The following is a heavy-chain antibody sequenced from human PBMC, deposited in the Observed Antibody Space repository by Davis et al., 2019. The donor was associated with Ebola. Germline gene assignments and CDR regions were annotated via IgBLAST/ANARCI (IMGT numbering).Heavy chain of an antibody. D-gene: IGHD5-12*01. CDR1: GGSFSGYY. J-gene: IGHJ4*02. Sequence: MPSETLSLTCAVYGGSFSGYYWSWIRQPPGKGLEWIGEINHSGSTNYNPSLKSQVTISVDTSKNQFSLKLSSVTAADTAVYYCARKRGYSGYDRFDYWGQGTLVTVSS. CDR3: ARKRGYSGYDRFDY. CDR2: INHSGST. V-gene: IGHV4-34*01.